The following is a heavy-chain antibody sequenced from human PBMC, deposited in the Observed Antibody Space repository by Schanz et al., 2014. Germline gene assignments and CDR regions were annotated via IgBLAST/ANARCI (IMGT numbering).Heavy chain of an antibody. Sequence: EVQLVESGGGLVQPGGSLRLSCAASGFTFSSYWMHWVRQVPGKGLEWVSYVSRSTPDIYYADSVKGRFTMSRDNAKNAVFRQMNSLRAEDTAVYYCVRDSFIAFDYWGQGTLVTVSS. CDR2: VSRSTPDI. D-gene: IGHD3-16*02. CDR1: GFTFSSYW. J-gene: IGHJ4*02. V-gene: IGHV3-48*01. CDR3: VRDSFIAFDY.